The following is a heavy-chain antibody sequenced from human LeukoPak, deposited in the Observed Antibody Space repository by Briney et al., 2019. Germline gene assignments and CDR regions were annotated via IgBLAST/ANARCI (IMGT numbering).Heavy chain of an antibody. J-gene: IGHJ3*02. V-gene: IGHV4-38-2*01. Sequence: SETLSLTCAVSGYSISSGYYWGWIRQPPGKGLEWIGSIYHRGSIYYNPSLKSRITISVDTSKNQFSLKLRSVTASDTAVYYCARPVGLRITTRYDAFDIWGHGTMVTVSS. CDR3: ARPVGLRITTRYDAFDI. CDR2: IYHRGSI. CDR1: GYSISSGYY. D-gene: IGHD3-22*01.